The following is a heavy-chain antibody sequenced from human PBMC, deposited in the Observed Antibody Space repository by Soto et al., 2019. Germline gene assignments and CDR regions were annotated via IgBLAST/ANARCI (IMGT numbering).Heavy chain of an antibody. CDR3: ARHSTIYRKPLDY. D-gene: IGHD2-2*01. Sequence: SETLSLTGTVSCVSISSYYWSWIRQPPGKGLEWIGYIYYSGSTNYNPSLKSRVTISVDTSKNQLSLKLSSVTAADTAVYYCARHSTIYRKPLDYWGQGTLVTVSS. V-gene: IGHV4-59*08. CDR2: IYYSGST. J-gene: IGHJ4*02. CDR1: CVSISSYY.